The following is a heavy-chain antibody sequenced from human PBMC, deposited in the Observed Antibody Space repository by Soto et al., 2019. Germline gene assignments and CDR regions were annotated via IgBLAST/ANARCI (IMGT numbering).Heavy chain of an antibody. J-gene: IGHJ6*02. V-gene: IGHV3-23*01. D-gene: IGHD3-10*01. Sequence: EVQLLESGGGLIQPGGSLRLSCAASGFIFSDYAMYWVRQAPGKGLEWVSVISGSDGTTYYADSVRGRFTISRDNSRNTASLQMISLRAEDTAVYHCAKVIGGSESYWGGSHYYDALDVWGQGTTVTVS. CDR3: AKVIGGSESYWGGSHYYDALDV. CDR1: GFIFSDYA. CDR2: ISGSDGTT.